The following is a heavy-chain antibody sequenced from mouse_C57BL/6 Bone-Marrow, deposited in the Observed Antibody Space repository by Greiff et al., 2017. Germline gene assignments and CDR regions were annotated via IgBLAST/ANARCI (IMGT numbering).Heavy chain of an antibody. CDR2: IDPANGNT. J-gene: IGHJ1*03. CDR3: AFCDYEGRYSDD. D-gene: IGHD2-4*01. CDR1: GFNIKNTY. V-gene: IGHV14-3*01. Sequence: EVQLQQSVAELVRPGASVKLSCTASGFNIKNTYMHWVKQRPEQGLEWIGRIDPANGNTKYAPKFQGKATITANTSSNTAYMQLSSLTSGDTAIYYWAFCDYEGRYSDDWGTGTTVTVSS.